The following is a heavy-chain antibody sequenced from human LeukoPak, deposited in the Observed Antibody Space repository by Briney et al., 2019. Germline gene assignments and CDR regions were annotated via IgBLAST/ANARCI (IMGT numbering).Heavy chain of an antibody. J-gene: IGHJ4*02. CDR1: GYTFTSHG. CDR3: ARDVDTATDQINDY. Sequence: ASAKVSCTASGYTFTSHGISWVRQAPGQGLEWMGWVSTYNGNTNYVPKYQGRVTMTTDTSTSTAYMELRSLRSDDTAVYYCARDVDTATDQINDYWGQGTLVTVSS. D-gene: IGHD5-18*01. V-gene: IGHV1-18*04. CDR2: VSTYNGNT.